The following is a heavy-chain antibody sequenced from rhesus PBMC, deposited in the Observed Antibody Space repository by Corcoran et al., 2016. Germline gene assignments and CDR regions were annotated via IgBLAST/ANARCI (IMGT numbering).Heavy chain of an antibody. CDR1: GGSFSSYW. CDR2: INANSGST. V-gene: IGHV4-80*01. CDR3: ARYGWAVAGPHFDY. D-gene: IGHD6-37*01. Sequence: QVQLQESGPGLVKPSETLSFTCAVSGGSFSSYWLSWIRQPPWKGLEWIGEINANSGSTNTHTSRKNRVTISKDASKTQFSMKLSSVTAADAAVYYCARYGWAVAGPHFDYWGQGVLVTVSS. J-gene: IGHJ4*01.